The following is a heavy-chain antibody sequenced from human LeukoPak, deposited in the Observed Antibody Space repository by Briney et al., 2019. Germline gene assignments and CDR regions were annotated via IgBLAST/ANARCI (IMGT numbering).Heavy chain of an antibody. CDR2: ISYDGSNK. CDR1: GFTFGSYA. CDR3: AKDFYDSSGYPSN. J-gene: IGHJ4*02. V-gene: IGHV3-30-3*01. D-gene: IGHD3-22*01. Sequence: GRSLRLSCAASGFTFGSYAMHWVRQAPGKGLEGVAIISYDGSNKYYADSMKGRFTISRDNSKKALYLQMNSLRTEDTATYYCAKDFYDSSGYPSNWGQGTLVTVSS.